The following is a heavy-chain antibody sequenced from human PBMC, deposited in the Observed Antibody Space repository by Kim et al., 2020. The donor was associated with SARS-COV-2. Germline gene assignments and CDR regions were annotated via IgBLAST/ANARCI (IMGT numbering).Heavy chain of an antibody. CDR3: ARVEGLRYFDWLLYFDY. CDR2: IYHSGST. CDR1: GGSISSSNW. J-gene: IGHJ4*02. V-gene: IGHV4-4*02. Sequence: SETLSLTCAVSGGSISSSNWWSWVRQPPGKGLEWIGEIYHSGSTNYNPSLKSRVTISVDKSKNQFSLKLSSVTAADTAVYYCARVEGLRYFDWLLYFDYWGQGTLVTVSS. D-gene: IGHD3-9*01.